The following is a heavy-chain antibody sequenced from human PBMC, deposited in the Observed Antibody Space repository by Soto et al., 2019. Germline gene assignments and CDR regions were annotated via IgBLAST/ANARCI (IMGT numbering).Heavy chain of an antibody. V-gene: IGHV1-18*01. CDR3: ARLLTEGATFREDAFDI. D-gene: IGHD1-26*01. CDR2: ISTFNGKT. Sequence: QVELMQSGGEVKRPGASVKVSCKSSRYTFTSHGISWVRQAPGQGLEWMGWISTFNGKTDSAQKLQGRVTMTADTRTNTAYMELRSLRSDDTAVYYCARLLTEGATFREDAFDIWGQGTKVTVSS. CDR1: RYTFTSHG. J-gene: IGHJ3*02.